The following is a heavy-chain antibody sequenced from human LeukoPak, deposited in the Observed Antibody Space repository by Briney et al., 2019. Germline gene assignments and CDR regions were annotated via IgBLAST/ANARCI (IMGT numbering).Heavy chain of an antibody. Sequence: SETLSLTCAVYGGSSSAYWWSWIRQPPGKGLEWIGEINPSGTTNYNPSLKGRVTISLDTSKNHFSLNLSSVTAADTAVYYCARVQTKITMIVVAPTGWFDPWGQGTLVTVSS. CDR2: INPSGTT. D-gene: IGHD3-22*01. J-gene: IGHJ5*02. V-gene: IGHV4-34*01. CDR3: ARVQTKITMIVVAPTGWFDP. CDR1: GGSSSAYW.